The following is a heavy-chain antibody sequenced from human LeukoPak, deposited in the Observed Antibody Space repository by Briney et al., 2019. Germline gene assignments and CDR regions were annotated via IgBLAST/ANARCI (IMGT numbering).Heavy chain of an antibody. CDR1: GFTFSNYP. V-gene: IGHV3-64D*06. CDR3: VRGWRIMDV. J-gene: IGHJ6*02. Sequence: GGSLRLSCSASGFTFSNYPMHWVRQAPGKGLEYVSVVNTNGGATYYADSGKGRSTISRDNSKNTVYLQISSLRGEDTAMYYCVRGWRIMDVWGQGTTVTVSS. CDR2: VNTNGGAT. D-gene: IGHD5-24*01.